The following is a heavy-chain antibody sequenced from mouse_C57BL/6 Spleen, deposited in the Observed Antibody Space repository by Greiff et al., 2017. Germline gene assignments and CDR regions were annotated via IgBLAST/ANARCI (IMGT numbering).Heavy chain of an antibody. D-gene: IGHD1-1*01. Sequence: EVTLVESGEGLVKPGGSLKLSCAASGFTFSSYAMSWVRQTPEKRLEWVAYISSGGDYIYYADTVKGRFTISRDNARNTLYLQMSSLKSEDTAMYYCTRDEHYYGSIYWYFDVWGTGTTVTVSS. CDR2: ISSGGDYI. J-gene: IGHJ1*03. CDR1: GFTFSSYA. CDR3: TRDEHYYGSIYWYFDV. V-gene: IGHV5-9-1*02.